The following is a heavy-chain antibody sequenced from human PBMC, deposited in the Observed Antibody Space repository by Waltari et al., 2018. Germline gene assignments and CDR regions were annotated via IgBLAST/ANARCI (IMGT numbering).Heavy chain of an antibody. D-gene: IGHD3-10*01. CDR3: ARDVALLWFRVNFVAGWFDP. V-gene: IGHV7-4-1*02. J-gene: IGHJ5*02. CDR1: GYTFTSYA. Sequence: QVQLVQSGSELKQPGASVKVSCKASGYTFTSYAMNWVRQAPGQGLEWMGWINTNTGTQTYAQVFTGRFVFSLDTSVSTAYLQISSLKAEDTAVYYCARDVALLWFRVNFVAGWFDPWGQGTLVTVSS. CDR2: INTNTGTQ.